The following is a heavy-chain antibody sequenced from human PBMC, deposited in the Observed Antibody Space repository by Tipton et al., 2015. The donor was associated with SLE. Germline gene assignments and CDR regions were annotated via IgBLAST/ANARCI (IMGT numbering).Heavy chain of an antibody. Sequence: LRLSCTVSGGSISSYYWSWIRQPPGKGLEWIGYIYYSGSTNYNPSLKSRVTISVDTSKNQFSLKLSSVTAADTAVYYCARGYQLPLGPYYYYYMDVWGKGTTVTVSS. CDR1: GGSISSYY. J-gene: IGHJ6*03. V-gene: IGHV4-59*01. CDR3: ARGYQLPLGPYYYYYMDV. CDR2: IYYSGST. D-gene: IGHD2-2*01.